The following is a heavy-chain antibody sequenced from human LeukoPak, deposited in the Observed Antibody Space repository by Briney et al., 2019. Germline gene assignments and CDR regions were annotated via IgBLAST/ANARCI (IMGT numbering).Heavy chain of an antibody. Sequence: ASVKVSCKASGYTFTSYYMHWVRQAPGQGLERMGIINPSGGSTSYAQKFQGRVTMTRDTSTSTVYMELSSLRSEDTAAYYCARSTVTSAFDYWGQGTLVTVSS. D-gene: IGHD4-17*01. V-gene: IGHV1-46*01. J-gene: IGHJ4*02. CDR3: ARSTVTSAFDY. CDR1: GYTFTSYY. CDR2: INPSGGST.